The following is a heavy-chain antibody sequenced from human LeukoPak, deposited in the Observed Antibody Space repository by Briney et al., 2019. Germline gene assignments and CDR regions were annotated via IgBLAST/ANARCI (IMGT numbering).Heavy chain of an antibody. CDR1: GYSISSGYY. CDR3: AREIGYSYGSNWFDP. D-gene: IGHD5-18*01. J-gene: IGHJ5*02. V-gene: IGHV4-38-2*02. Sequence: PSETLSLTCAVSGYSISSGYYWGWIRQPPGKGLEWIGSIYHSGSTYYNPSLKSRVTISVDTSKNQFSLKLSSVTAADTAVYYCAREIGYSYGSNWFDPWGQGTLVTVSP. CDR2: IYHSGST.